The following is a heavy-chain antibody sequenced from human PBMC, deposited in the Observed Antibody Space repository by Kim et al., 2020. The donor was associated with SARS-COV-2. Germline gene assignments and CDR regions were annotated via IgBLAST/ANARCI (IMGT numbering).Heavy chain of an antibody. Sequence: ASVKVSCKASGYTFTSYAMHWVRQAPGQRLEWMGWINAGNGNTKYSQKFQGRVTITRDTSASTAYMELSSLRSEDTAVYYCARDLVDFWSGFPYWYFDLWGRGTLVTVSS. V-gene: IGHV1-3*01. D-gene: IGHD3-3*01. CDR2: INAGNGNT. CDR1: GYTFTSYA. J-gene: IGHJ2*01. CDR3: ARDLVDFWSGFPYWYFDL.